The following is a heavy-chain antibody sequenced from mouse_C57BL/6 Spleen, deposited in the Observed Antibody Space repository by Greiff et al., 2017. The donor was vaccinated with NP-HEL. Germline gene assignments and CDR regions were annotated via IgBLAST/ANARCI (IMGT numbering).Heavy chain of an antibody. CDR3: ARFGSSYFDV. Sequence: VQLKESGGDLVKPGGSLKLSCAASGFTFSSYGMSWVRQTPDKRLEWVATISSGGSYTYYPDSVKGRFTISRDNAKNTLYLQMSSLKSEDTAMYYCARFGSSYFDVWGTGTTVTVSS. CDR2: ISSGGSYT. D-gene: IGHD1-1*01. V-gene: IGHV5-6*01. J-gene: IGHJ1*03. CDR1: GFTFSSYG.